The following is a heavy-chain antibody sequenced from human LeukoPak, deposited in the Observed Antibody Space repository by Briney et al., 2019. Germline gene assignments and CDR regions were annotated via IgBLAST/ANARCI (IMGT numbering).Heavy chain of an antibody. Sequence: VSVKVSCKASGYTFTSYGISWVRQAPGQGLEWMGWISAYNGNTNYAQKLQGRVTMTTDTSTSTAYMELRSLRSDDTAVYYCARDTGPPYYYGMDVWGQGTTVTVSS. CDR1: GYTFTSYG. CDR2: ISAYNGNT. V-gene: IGHV1-18*01. J-gene: IGHJ6*02. CDR3: ARDTGPPYYYGMDV.